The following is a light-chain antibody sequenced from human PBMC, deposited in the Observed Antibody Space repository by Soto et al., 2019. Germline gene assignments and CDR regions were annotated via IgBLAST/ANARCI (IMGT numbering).Light chain of an antibody. CDR2: GAS. Sequence: DIQMTQSPSSLSASVGDRVTITCRTSQNIIKYLNWYQQKPGKAPKFLIYGASTLQTGVPSRFSGGGSGTDFTLTISSLQPEDFPTYYCQQTYTTPYTFGQGTKLDIK. CDR1: QNIIKY. CDR3: QQTYTTPYT. J-gene: IGKJ2*01. V-gene: IGKV1-39*01.